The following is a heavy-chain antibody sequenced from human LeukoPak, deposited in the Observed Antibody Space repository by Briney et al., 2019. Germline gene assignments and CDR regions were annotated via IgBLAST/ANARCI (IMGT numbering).Heavy chain of an antibody. CDR3: ARLVTRSGWYRYYYYGMDV. D-gene: IGHD6-19*01. CDR2: ISGGSDTT. Sequence: GGSLRLSCAASGFTFSSYAMSWVRQAPGKGLEWVSAISGGSDTTYYADSVKGRFTISRDNSKNTLYLQMNSLRAEDTAVYYCARLVTRSGWYRYYYYGMDVWGQGTTVTVSS. J-gene: IGHJ6*02. V-gene: IGHV3-23*01. CDR1: GFTFSSYA.